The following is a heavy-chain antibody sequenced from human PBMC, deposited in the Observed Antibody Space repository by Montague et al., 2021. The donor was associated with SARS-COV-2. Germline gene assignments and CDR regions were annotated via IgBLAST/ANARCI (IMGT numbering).Heavy chain of an antibody. CDR2: VSASGST. D-gene: IGHD6-13*01. CDR3: ARDVVAAPGTFDY. J-gene: IGHJ4*02. V-gene: IGHV4-4*07. Sequence: SETLSLTCTVSGDSISYFYWRWIRQPAGKGLEWIGRVSASGSTXXXPSXNGRVTMSVDTSKKQFSLRLSPVTAADTAVYYCARDVVAAPGTFDYWGQGTLVTVSS. CDR1: GDSISYFY.